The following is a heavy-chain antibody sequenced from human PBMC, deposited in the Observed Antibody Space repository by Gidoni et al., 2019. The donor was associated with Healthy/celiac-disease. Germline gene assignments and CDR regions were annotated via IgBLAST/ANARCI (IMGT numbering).Heavy chain of an antibody. J-gene: IGHJ5*02. CDR3: ARGGVDYYGSEPFDP. CDR2: IGTAGDT. Sequence: GLSWVSAIGTAGDTYYPGSVKGRFTISRENAKNSLYLQMNSLRAEDTAVYYCARGGVDYYGSEPFDPWGQGTLVTVSS. V-gene: IGHV3-13*01. D-gene: IGHD3-10*01.